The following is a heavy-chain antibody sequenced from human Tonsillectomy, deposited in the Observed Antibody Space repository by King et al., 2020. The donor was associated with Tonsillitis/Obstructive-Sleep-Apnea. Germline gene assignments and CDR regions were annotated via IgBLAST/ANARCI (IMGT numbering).Heavy chain of an antibody. V-gene: IGHV4-39*01. D-gene: IGHD1-26*01. Sequence: QLQESGPGLVRPSETLSLTCTVSGASISSTGFYWGWVRQPPGKGLEWIATIFYTGTTYYNASLQSRGTISIDPSKSQFSLKLGSVTAADTAVYYCARLLSTGSFYGFDCWGQGTLVTVSS. CDR3: ARLLSTGSFYGFDC. CDR1: GASISSTGFY. CDR2: IFYTGTT. J-gene: IGHJ4*02.